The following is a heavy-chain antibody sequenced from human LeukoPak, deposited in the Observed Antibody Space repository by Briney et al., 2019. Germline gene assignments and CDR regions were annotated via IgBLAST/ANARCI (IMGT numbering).Heavy chain of an antibody. J-gene: IGHJ2*01. Sequence: PSETLSLTCSVSGGSIISPSYYWSFIRQPPGKGLEWIGSIYYSGSTWYNPYLQSRVTISVDTSRNEFSLKLRSVTATDAAVYYCSRRDCSHTDCFYWYFDLWCRGALLTVSS. D-gene: IGHD2-15*01. CDR1: GGSIISPSYY. CDR2: IYYSGST. V-gene: IGHV4-39*07. CDR3: SRRDCSHTDCFYWYFDL.